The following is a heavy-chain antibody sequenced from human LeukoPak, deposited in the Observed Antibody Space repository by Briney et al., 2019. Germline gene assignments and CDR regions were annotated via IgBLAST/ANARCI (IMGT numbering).Heavy chain of an antibody. Sequence: SETLSLTCTVSGGSISSGDYYWSWIRQPPGKGLEWIGYIYYSGSSYYNPSLKSRVTISVDTSKNQFSLKLSSVTAADTAVYYCARHARHAPFDYWGQGTLVTVSS. CDR2: IYYSGSS. CDR3: ARHARHAPFDY. J-gene: IGHJ4*02. CDR1: GGSISSGDYY. V-gene: IGHV4-30-4*08. D-gene: IGHD2-2*01.